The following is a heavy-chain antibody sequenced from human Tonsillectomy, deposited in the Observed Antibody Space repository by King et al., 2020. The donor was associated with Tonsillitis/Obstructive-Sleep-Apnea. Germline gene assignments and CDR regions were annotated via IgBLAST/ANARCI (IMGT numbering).Heavy chain of an antibody. J-gene: IGHJ5*02. D-gene: IGHD1-7*01. CDR3: ARRRGLITGTTDSFDP. CDR1: GYTFTSYA. V-gene: IGHV1-3*01. Sequence: QLVQSGAEVKKPGASVKVSCKASGYTFTSYAMHWVRQAPGQRLEWMGWINAGNGNTKYSQKFQGRVTITRDTSASTAYMELSSLRSEDTAVYYCARRRGLITGTTDSFDPWGQGTLVTVSS. CDR2: INAGNGNT.